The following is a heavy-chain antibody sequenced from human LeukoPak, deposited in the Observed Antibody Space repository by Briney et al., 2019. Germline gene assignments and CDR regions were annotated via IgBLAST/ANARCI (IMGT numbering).Heavy chain of an antibody. CDR1: GVSISSSSYY. V-gene: IGHV4-39*07. Sequence: SENLSLTCSVSGVSISSSSYYWGWIRQPPGKGLEWIGSLYYSGSTHYNPSLKSRITTSVDTSKNQFSLRLSSVTAADTAMYYCARDRSGYHDRYLDYWGQGTLVTVSS. J-gene: IGHJ4*02. CDR3: ARDRSGYHDRYLDY. D-gene: IGHD3-16*02. CDR2: LYYSGST.